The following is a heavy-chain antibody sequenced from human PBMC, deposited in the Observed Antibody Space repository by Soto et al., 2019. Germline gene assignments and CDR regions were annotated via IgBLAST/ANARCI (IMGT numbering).Heavy chain of an antibody. J-gene: IGHJ4*02. D-gene: IGHD2-8*01. Sequence: EVQLVETGGGLIQPGGSLRLSCAASGFSVGSNYMTWVRQSPGKGLEWVSLIYSNGDTDYADSVKGRFSISRDNFKNTLYLQMNNLRAEDTAVYHCARKSDSSPVPEADGVWVRGTLVTVSS. CDR1: GFSVGSNY. CDR3: ARKSDSSPVPEADGV. CDR2: IYSNGDT. V-gene: IGHV3-53*02.